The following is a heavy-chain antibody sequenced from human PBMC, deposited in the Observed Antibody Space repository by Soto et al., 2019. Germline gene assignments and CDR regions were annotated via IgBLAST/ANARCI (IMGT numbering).Heavy chain of an antibody. Sequence: GGSLRLSCAASGFTFSDFWMTWVRQAPGKGLEWVANMNQDGNQKNYVDSVKGRFSISRDNAQNSLYLQMNSLRAEDTAVYYCARDSRDCSGGSCYSDRPRFGMDVWGQGTTVTVSS. V-gene: IGHV3-7*01. CDR1: GFTFSDFW. J-gene: IGHJ6*02. CDR2: MNQDGNQK. D-gene: IGHD2-15*01. CDR3: ARDSRDCSGGSCYSDRPRFGMDV.